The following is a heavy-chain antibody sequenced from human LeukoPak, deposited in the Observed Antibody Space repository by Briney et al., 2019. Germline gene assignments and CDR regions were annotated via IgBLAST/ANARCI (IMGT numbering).Heavy chain of an antibody. V-gene: IGHV1-2*06. D-gene: IGHD1-26*01. CDR1: VYTFTGHY. CDR2: INPNSGDT. CDR3: ARDMWELPSDYYYDY. Sequence: VASVNVSCKASVYTFTGHYLNWLRQAPGQGLEWMSRINPNSGDTKYADKFQGRVIMTRDTSTSTAYMELNGLTSDDTASYYCARDMWELPSDYYYDYWGQGSLVTVSS. J-gene: IGHJ4*02.